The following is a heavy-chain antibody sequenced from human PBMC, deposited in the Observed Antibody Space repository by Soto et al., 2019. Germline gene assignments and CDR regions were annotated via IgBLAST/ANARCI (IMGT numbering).Heavy chain of an antibody. J-gene: IGHJ6*02. V-gene: IGHV3-30*03. CDR3: ARVLDYGENLYVYYYNGMDV. D-gene: IGHD4-17*01. CDR1: GFTLSGYG. Sequence: RRLSCAASGFTLSGYGMHWVRQAPGKGLEWVAVISYEANSKFYADSVKGRFTISRDNSKNTLYLQLDSLRAEDTAVYYCARVLDYGENLYVYYYNGMDVWGQGTTVTVSS. CDR2: ISYEANSK.